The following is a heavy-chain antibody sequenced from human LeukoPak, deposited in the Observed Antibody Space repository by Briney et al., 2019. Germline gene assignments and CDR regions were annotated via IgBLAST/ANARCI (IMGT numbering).Heavy chain of an antibody. D-gene: IGHD3-10*01. J-gene: IGHJ4*02. CDR2: IYSGGST. Sequence: GGSLRLSCAASGFTVSSNYMSWVRQAPGKGLEWVSVIYSGGSTYYADSVKGRFTISRDNSKSTLYIQMSSLRAEDTAVYYCARLSEMFRGPQVIYYFDYWGQGTLVTVSS. CDR1: GFTVSSNY. V-gene: IGHV3-53*01. CDR3: ARLSEMFRGPQVIYYFDY.